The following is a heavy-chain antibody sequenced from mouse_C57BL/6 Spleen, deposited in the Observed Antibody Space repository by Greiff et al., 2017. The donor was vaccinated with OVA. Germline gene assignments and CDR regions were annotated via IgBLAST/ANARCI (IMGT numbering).Heavy chain of an antibody. D-gene: IGHD2-4*01. CDR1: GYSITSAYY. V-gene: IGHV3-6*01. CDR2: ISYDGSN. Sequence: ESGPGLVKPSQSLSLTCSVTGYSITSAYYWNWIRQFPGNKLEWMGYISYDGSNNYNPSLKNRISITRDTSKNQFFLKLNSVTTEDTATYYCARDDYDVFFDYWGQGTTLTVSS. CDR3: ARDDYDVFFDY. J-gene: IGHJ2*01.